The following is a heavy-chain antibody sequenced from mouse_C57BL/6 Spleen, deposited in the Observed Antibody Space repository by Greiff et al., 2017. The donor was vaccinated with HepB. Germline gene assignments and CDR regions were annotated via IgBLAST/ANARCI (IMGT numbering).Heavy chain of an antibody. D-gene: IGHD3-1*01. J-gene: IGHJ2*01. CDR3: TREVPASGYFDY. CDR2: IDPETGGT. Sequence: QVQLKQSGAELVRPGASVTLSCKASGYTFTDYEMHWVKQTPVHGLEWIGAIDPETGGTAYNQKFKGKAILTADKSSSTAYMELRSLTSEDSAVYYCTREVPASGYFDYWGQGTTLTVSS. CDR1: GYTFTDYE. V-gene: IGHV1-15*01.